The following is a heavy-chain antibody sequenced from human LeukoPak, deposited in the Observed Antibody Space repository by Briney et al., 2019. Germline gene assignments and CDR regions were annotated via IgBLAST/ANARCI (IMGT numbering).Heavy chain of an antibody. CDR2: INHSGST. CDR1: GGSFSGYY. D-gene: IGHD3-16*01. V-gene: IGHV4-34*01. CDR3: ARGDLAAQYYVDY. J-gene: IGHJ4*02. Sequence: SETLSLTCAVYGGSFSGYYWSWIRQPPGKGLEWIGEINHSGSTNYNPSLKSRVTISVDTSKNQFSLKLSSVTAADTAVYYCARGDLAAQYYVDYWGQGSPVTVSS.